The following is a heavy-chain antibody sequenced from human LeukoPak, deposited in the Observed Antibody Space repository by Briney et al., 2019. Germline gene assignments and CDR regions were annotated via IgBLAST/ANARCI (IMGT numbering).Heavy chain of an antibody. Sequence: PGGSLRLSWAASGFTFDDYAMHWVRQAPGKGLEWVSGISWNSGSMGYADSVKGRFTISRDNAKNSLYLQMNSLRAEDTALYYCAKGSFGVVITNWFDPWGQGTLVTVSS. CDR1: GFTFDDYA. D-gene: IGHD3-3*01. CDR2: ISWNSGSM. V-gene: IGHV3-9*01. J-gene: IGHJ5*02. CDR3: AKGSFGVVITNWFDP.